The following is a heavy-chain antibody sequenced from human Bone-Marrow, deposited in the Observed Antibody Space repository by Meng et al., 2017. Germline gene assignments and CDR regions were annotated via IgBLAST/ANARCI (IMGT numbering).Heavy chain of an antibody. CDR1: GFTFSSYA. Sequence: GESLKISCAASGFTFSSYAMSWVRQAPGKGLEWVSTISGSGTTTSYAGPVKGRFTISRDKSNNTLYLQMTSLRADDTALYFCAKARNILVVGAPSDFWGQGTLVTVSS. V-gene: IGHV3-23*01. CDR3: AKARNILVVGAPSDF. D-gene: IGHD2-15*01. J-gene: IGHJ4*02. CDR2: ISGSGTTT.